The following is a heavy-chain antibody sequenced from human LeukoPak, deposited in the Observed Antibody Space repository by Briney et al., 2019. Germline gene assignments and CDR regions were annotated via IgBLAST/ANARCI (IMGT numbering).Heavy chain of an antibody. D-gene: IGHD3-22*01. Sequence: QPGGSLRLSCAVSGFTFSSRLMHWVRQAPGKGLVWVALIKDDGTTNYADSVRGRFTASRDDAKNTVYLQMSSLWADDTAVYYCHPLSYVSNWGQGTLVTVSA. V-gene: IGHV3-74*01. J-gene: IGHJ4*02. CDR3: HPLSYVSN. CDR1: GFTFSSRL. CDR2: IKDDGTT.